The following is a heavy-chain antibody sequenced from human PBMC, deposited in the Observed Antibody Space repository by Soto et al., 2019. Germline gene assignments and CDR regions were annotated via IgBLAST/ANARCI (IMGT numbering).Heavy chain of an antibody. CDR3: ARAYPYYYGSGSYYLNWFDP. J-gene: IGHJ5*02. CDR2: IYYSGST. D-gene: IGHD3-10*01. CDR1: GGSISSYY. Sequence: PSETLSLTCTVSGGSISSYYWSWIRQPPWKGLEWIGYIYYSGSTNYNPSLKSRVTISVDTSKNQFSLKLSSVTAADTAVYYCARAYPYYYGSGSYYLNWFDPWGQGTLVTVSS. V-gene: IGHV4-59*01.